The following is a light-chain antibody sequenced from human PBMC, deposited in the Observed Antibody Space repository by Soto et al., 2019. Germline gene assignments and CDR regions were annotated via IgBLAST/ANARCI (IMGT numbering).Light chain of an antibody. Sequence: EIVLTQSPDTLSLSPGERATLSCRASQTFTIGSLAWYQQKPGQAPRLLIYGVSTGATGIPDRFSGSGCGTDFTLTSSRLEDEDVAVYVCHVYGSSSKTFGQGTRVEIK. J-gene: IGKJ1*01. CDR3: HVYGSSSKT. V-gene: IGKV3-20*01. CDR1: QTFTIGS. CDR2: GVS.